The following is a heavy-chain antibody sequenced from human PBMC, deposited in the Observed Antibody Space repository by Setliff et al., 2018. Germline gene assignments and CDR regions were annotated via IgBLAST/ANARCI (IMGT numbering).Heavy chain of an antibody. CDR3: ARIFLYGTSWYFDN. Sequence: PGGSLRLSCVTSGFTFSNYGMTWVRRAPGKGLEWVANIMQDGGAQYYLDSVKGRFTVSRDNSNNTLYLHMSSLRAEDTAVYFCARIFLYGTSWYFDNWGQGTLVTVSS. J-gene: IGHJ4*02. V-gene: IGHV3-7*03. CDR2: IMQDGGAQ. D-gene: IGHD3-3*01. CDR1: GFTFSNYG.